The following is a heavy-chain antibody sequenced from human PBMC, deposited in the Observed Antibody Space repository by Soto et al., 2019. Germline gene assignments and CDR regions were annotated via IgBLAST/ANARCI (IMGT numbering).Heavy chain of an antibody. CDR2: IYKSATT. Sequence: SETLSLTCSVSGDSISNLDYFWAWIRQPPGQALEYIGYIYKSATTYYNPSFESRVAISIDTSKSQFSLNVTSVTAADTAVYFCARGRYCLTGRCFPNWFDSWGQGILVTVSS. D-gene: IGHD7-27*01. V-gene: IGHV4-30-4*01. J-gene: IGHJ5*01. CDR3: ARGRYCLTGRCFPNWFDS. CDR1: GDSISNLDYF.